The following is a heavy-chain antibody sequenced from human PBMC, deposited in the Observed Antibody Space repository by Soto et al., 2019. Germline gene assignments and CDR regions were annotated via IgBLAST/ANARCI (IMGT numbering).Heavy chain of an antibody. V-gene: IGHV3-23*01. D-gene: IGHD1-26*01. CDR2: ISAGGDGT. CDR1: GFSFSSYA. CDR3: ADGGRYPYY. Sequence: GGSLRLSCAASGFSFSSYAMGWVRQAPGKGLDWVSSISAGGDGTYYADSVKGRFTISRDNSKNTVFLQMTRLRADDTAVYFCADGGRYPYYWGPGTLVTV. J-gene: IGHJ4*02.